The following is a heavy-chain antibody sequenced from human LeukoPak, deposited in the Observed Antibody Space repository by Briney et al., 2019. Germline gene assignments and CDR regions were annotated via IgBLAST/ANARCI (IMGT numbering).Heavy chain of an antibody. D-gene: IGHD1-26*01. J-gene: IGHJ4*02. CDR1: GGSVSSGDYY. Sequence: SETLSLTCTVSGGSVSSGDYYWSWIRQPPGKGLEWIGYIYYSASTYYNPSLKSRVTISVDTSKNQFSLKLSSVTAADTAVYYCARTAGRGNFDYWGQGTLVTVSS. V-gene: IGHV4-30-4*08. CDR2: IYYSAST. CDR3: ARTAGRGNFDY.